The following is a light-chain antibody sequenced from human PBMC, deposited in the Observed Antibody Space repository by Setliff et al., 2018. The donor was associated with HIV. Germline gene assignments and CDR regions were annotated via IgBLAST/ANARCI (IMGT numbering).Light chain of an antibody. CDR2: DVT. CDR1: SSDIGRYNS. J-gene: IGLJ1*01. V-gene: IGLV2-8*01. Sequence: QSVLTQPPSASGSPGQSVTISCTGSSSDIGRYNSVSWYQQHPDKAPKLIIFDVTARPSGVPDRFSGSKSAITASLTISGPQTDDEADYLCSSFAGKDNLIFGSGTKVTVL. CDR3: SSFAGKDNLI.